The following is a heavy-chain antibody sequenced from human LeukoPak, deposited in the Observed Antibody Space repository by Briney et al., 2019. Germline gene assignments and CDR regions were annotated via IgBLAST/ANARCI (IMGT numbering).Heavy chain of an antibody. CDR3: LGRESGSSPGAFDI. J-gene: IGHJ3*02. Sequence: GGSLRLSCAASGFTFSNYWMHWVRQAPGKGLVWVSRINSDGSDARYADSVKGRFIISRDNAKDTLYLQMDSLRVEDTAVYYGLGRESGSSPGAFDIWGQGTMVTVSS. CDR2: INSDGSDA. D-gene: IGHD3-10*01. V-gene: IGHV3-74*01. CDR1: GFTFSNYW.